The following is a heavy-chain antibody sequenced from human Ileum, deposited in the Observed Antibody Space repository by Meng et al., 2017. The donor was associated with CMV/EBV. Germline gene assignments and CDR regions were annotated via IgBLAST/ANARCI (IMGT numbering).Heavy chain of an antibody. Sequence: GESLKISCATSGLTFTNHGFHWVRQAPGKGLEWVSFIRSDGSNEYYRDSVKGRFTISRDNAKNTLYLQMNNLRAEDTAVFYCVRDGVGAPPFDYWGQGTLVTVSS. V-gene: IGHV3-30*02. CDR2: IRSDGSNE. CDR1: GLTFTNHG. J-gene: IGHJ4*02. CDR3: VRDGVGAPPFDY. D-gene: IGHD1-26*01.